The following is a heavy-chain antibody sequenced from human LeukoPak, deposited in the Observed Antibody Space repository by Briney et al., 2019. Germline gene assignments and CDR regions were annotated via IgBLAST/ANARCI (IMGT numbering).Heavy chain of an antibody. CDR3: ARVDCRSTSCPFDY. V-gene: IGHV3-64*01. D-gene: IGHD2-2*01. J-gene: IGHJ4*02. CDR2: ISNNGDNT. Sequence: PGGSLRLSCAAPGFTFSIFTMFWVRQAPGKGLEDVSSISNNGDNTYYANSVKGRFTISRDNSKNTLYLQLDNLRAEDMAVYYCARVDCRSTSCPFDYWGQGTLVTVS. CDR1: GFTFSIFT.